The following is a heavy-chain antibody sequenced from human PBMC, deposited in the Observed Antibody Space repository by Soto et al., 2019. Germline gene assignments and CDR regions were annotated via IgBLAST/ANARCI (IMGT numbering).Heavy chain of an antibody. V-gene: IGHV1-69*13. CDR2: IIPIFGTA. CDR1: GGTFSIYA. J-gene: IGHJ5*02. Sequence: SVKVSCKASGGTFSIYAISCVLQSPLQWREWMGGIIPIFGTANYAQKFQGRVTITADESTSTAYMELSSLRSEDTAVYYCARVRYYDFWSGYPNWFDPWGQGTLVTVSS. CDR3: ARVRYYDFWSGYPNWFDP. D-gene: IGHD3-3*01.